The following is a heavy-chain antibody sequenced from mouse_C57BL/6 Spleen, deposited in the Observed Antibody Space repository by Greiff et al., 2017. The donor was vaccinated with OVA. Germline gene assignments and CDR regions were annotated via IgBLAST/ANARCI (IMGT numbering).Heavy chain of an antibody. Sequence: EVQRVESGGGLVKPGGSLKLSCAASGFTFSDYGMHWVRQAPEKGLEWVAYISSGSSTIYYADTVKGRFTISRDNAKNTLFLKMTSLRSEDTAMYYCARRPPRGAMDYWGQGTSVTVSS. CDR1: GFTFSDYG. J-gene: IGHJ4*01. CDR2: ISSGSSTI. V-gene: IGHV5-17*01. CDR3: ARRPPRGAMDY.